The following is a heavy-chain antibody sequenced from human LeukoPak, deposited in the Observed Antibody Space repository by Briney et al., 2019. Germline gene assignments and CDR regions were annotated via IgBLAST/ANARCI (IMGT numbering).Heavy chain of an antibody. V-gene: IGHV1-18*01. Sequence: ASVKVSCKASGYTFTSYDINWVRQAPGQGLEWMGWISTYDGGTNYAQKFRDRVTMLRDTSTSTAYMELRSLRSDDTAVYYCARDQPRRGPGNHDYWGQGTLVTVSS. CDR1: GYTFTSYD. J-gene: IGHJ4*02. CDR2: ISTYDGGT. CDR3: ARDQPRRGPGNHDY. D-gene: IGHD1-26*01.